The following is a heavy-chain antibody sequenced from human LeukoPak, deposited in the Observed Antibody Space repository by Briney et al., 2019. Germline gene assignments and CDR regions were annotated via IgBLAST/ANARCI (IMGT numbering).Heavy chain of an antibody. CDR3: ATGRSIAAAGYQH. Sequence: GASVTVSCKVSGYTLTELSMHWVRQAPGKGRGWMGGFDPEDGETIYAQKFQGRVTITEETTTDTEYMGLSSLRSEDTAVYYCATGRSIAAAGYQHWGQGTLVTVSS. CDR1: GYTLTELS. J-gene: IGHJ1*01. CDR2: FDPEDGET. D-gene: IGHD6-13*01. V-gene: IGHV1-24*01.